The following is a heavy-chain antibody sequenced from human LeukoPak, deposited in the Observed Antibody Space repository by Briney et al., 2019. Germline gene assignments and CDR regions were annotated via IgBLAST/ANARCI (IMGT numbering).Heavy chain of an antibody. CDR3: ARILSGYDY. Sequence: PGGSLRLSCAASGFTVSSNYMSWVRQAPGMGLEWVSSISASGGSTYYTDSVKGRFAISRDNSKNTLYLQMNSLRADDTAIYYCARILSGYDYWGQGTLVAVSS. D-gene: IGHD3-22*01. CDR1: GFTVSSNY. V-gene: IGHV3-53*01. J-gene: IGHJ4*02. CDR2: ISASGGST.